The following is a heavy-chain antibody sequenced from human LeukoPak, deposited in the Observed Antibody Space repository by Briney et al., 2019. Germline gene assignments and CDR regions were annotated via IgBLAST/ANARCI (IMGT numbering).Heavy chain of an antibody. V-gene: IGHV4-59*01. CDR1: GGSINNYY. Sequence: SETLSLTCTISGGSINNYYWSWIRQPPGKGLEWMGYIHHSGSTNYNPSLKSRVTISVDTSKNQFSLKLRSVTAADTAVYYCVAGWYVWYFDLWGRGTLVTVSS. J-gene: IGHJ2*01. D-gene: IGHD6-19*01. CDR2: IHHSGST. CDR3: VAGWYVWYFDL.